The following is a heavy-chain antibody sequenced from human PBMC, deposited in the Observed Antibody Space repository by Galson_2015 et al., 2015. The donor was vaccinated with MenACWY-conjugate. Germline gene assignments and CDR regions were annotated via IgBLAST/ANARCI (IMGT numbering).Heavy chain of an antibody. CDR2: IYSGGST. CDR1: GLIVSNNY. Sequence: SLRLSCAASGLIVSNNYMRWVRQAPGKGLEWVSVIYSGGSTYYADSAKGRVTISRENAKNTVYLQMNSLRAEDTAGYYCARVLLWDIRSWGGYFHYYMDVWGQGTPVTVSS. CDR3: ARVLLWDIRSWGGYFHYYMDV. J-gene: IGHJ6*03. D-gene: IGHD3-16*01. V-gene: IGHV3-53*01.